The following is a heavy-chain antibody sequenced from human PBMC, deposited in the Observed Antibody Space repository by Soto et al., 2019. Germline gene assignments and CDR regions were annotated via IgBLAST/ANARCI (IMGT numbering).Heavy chain of an antibody. J-gene: IGHJ4*02. Sequence: SCKGSGYYFPGYWIGWVRQMPGKGLEWMGIFYPGDSDTRYSPSFQGQVTISADRSISTAYLQWSSLKPSDTAMYYCARQGNGAEGFDYWGQGTLVTVSS. V-gene: IGHV5-51*01. CDR3: ARQGNGAEGFDY. CDR1: GYYFPGYW. D-gene: IGHD4-17*01. CDR2: FYPGDSDT.